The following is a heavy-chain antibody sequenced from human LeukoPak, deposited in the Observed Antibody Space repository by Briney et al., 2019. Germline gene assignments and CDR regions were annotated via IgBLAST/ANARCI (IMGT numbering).Heavy chain of an antibody. CDR1: RFTFSSSA. CDR3: AKAQGGYSYFDY. D-gene: IGHD3-22*01. Sequence: GGSLRLSCAASRFTFSSSAMSWVRQAPGKGLEWVSGISGSGGSTFNAASVKGRFTISRDNSKNTLYLQMNSLRAEDTAVYYCAKAQGGYSYFDYWGQGTLVSVSS. J-gene: IGHJ4*02. CDR2: ISGSGGST. V-gene: IGHV3-23*01.